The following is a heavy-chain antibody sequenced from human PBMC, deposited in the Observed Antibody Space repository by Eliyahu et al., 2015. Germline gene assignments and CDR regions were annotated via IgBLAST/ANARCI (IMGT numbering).Heavy chain of an antibody. D-gene: IGHD4-11*01. Sequence: EVQLLESGGGWVQPGGSLRLXCAASGFMFSTYAMSWVRQAPGKGLEWVSALTDNGDSTYYADSVMGRFTISRDNSRNTLFLQMNSLRVADTAVYYCARALDYQLEIDLWGQGTLVTVSS. CDR1: GFMFSTYA. J-gene: IGHJ5*02. CDR3: ARALDYQLEIDL. CDR2: LTDNGDST. V-gene: IGHV3-23*01.